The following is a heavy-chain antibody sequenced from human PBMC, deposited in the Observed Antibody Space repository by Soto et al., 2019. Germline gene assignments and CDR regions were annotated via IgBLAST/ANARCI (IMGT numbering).Heavy chain of an antibody. CDR3: ARVGTILYGMDV. CDR1: GGSISSGDYY. Sequence: QVQLQESGPGLVKPSQTLSLTCTVSGGSISSGDYYWSWIRQPPGKGLEWIGYIFYSGSTYYSPSRKSRVTRSVDTSKNQFSLKLSSVTAADTAVYYCARVGTILYGMDVWGQGTTVTVSS. V-gene: IGHV4-30-4*01. J-gene: IGHJ6*02. CDR2: IFYSGST. D-gene: IGHD3-3*01.